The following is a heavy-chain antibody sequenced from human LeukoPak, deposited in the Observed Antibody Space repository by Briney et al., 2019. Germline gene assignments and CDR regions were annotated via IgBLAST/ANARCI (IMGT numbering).Heavy chain of an antibody. V-gene: IGHV3-23*01. CDR2: ISERDGST. Sequence: GGSLRLSCAAFGFTFRNYAMTWVRQAPGKGLEWVSGISERDGSTYYADSVKGRFTISRDNSKNTLYLQINSLRVEDTAVYYCSRNGGTYDYWGQGTLVTVSS. D-gene: IGHD1-1*01. CDR3: SRNGGTYDY. CDR1: GFTFRNYA. J-gene: IGHJ4*02.